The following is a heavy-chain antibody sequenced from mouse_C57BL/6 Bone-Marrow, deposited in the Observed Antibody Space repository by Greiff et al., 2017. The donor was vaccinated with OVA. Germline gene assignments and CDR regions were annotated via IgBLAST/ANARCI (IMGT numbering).Heavy chain of an antibody. V-gene: IGHV1-82*01. CDR1: GYAFSSSW. D-gene: IGHD3-2*02. J-gene: IGHJ1*03. Sequence: QVQLKESGPELVKPGASVKISCKASGYAFSSSWMNWVKQRPGKGLEWIGRIYPGDGDTNYNGKFKGKATLTADKSSSTAYMQLSSLTSEDSAVYFCARLRLLYWYFDVWGTGTTVTVSS. CDR3: ARLRLLYWYFDV. CDR2: IYPGDGDT.